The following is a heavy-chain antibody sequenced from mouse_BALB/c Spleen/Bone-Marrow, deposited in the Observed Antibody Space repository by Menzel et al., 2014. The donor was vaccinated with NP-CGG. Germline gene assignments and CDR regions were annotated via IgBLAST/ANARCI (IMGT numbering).Heavy chain of an antibody. J-gene: IGHJ4*01. V-gene: IGHV10-1*02. CDR3: VRHSCHDNSLDY. Sequence: EVKLMESGGGLVQPKGSLKLSCAASGFTFNIYAMNWVRQAPGKGLEWVARIRSKSKNYATYYADSVKDRFTISRDDSQSMLHLQVNSLKTEDTAMYYCVRHSCHDNSLDYWGQGISVIVSS. D-gene: IGHD2-12*01. CDR2: IRSKSKNYAT. CDR1: GFTFNIYA.